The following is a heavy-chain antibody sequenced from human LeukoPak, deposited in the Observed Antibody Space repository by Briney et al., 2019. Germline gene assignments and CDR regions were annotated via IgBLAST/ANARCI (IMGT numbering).Heavy chain of an antibody. J-gene: IGHJ6*02. CDR1: GFTFRSYG. CDR3: AKDYYDSSGQGYYYGMDV. V-gene: IGHV3-30*18. CDR2: ISYDGSNK. Sequence: PGRSLRLSCAASGFTFRSYGMHWVRQAPGKGLEWVAVISYDGSNKYYADSVKGRFTISRDNSKNTLYLQMNSLRAEDTAVYYCAKDYYDSSGQGYYYGMDVWGQGTTVTVSS. D-gene: IGHD3-22*01.